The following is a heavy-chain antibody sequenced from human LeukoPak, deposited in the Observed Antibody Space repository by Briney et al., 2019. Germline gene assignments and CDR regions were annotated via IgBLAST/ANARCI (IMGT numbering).Heavy chain of an antibody. V-gene: IGHV3-21*04. CDR1: GFTFSSYS. Sequence: GGSLRLSCAASGFTFSSYSMNWVRQAPGKGLEWVSSISSSSSYIYYADSVKGRFTISRDNAKNSLYLHMNSLRADDTAVYYCAKYTPANYYGSGSIFDYWGQGTLVTVSS. J-gene: IGHJ4*02. CDR2: ISSSSSYI. CDR3: AKYTPANYYGSGSIFDY. D-gene: IGHD3-10*01.